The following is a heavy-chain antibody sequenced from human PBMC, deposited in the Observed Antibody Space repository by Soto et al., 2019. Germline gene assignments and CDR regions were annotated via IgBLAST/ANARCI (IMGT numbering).Heavy chain of an antibody. D-gene: IGHD3-10*01. CDR2: IWYDGSNK. CDR1: GFTFSSYG. Sequence: QVQLVESGGGVVQPGRSLRLSCAASGFTFSSYGMHWVRQAPGKGLEWVAVIWYDGSNKYYADSVKGRFTISRDNSKNTLYRQMNSLRADDTAVYYCARDITMVRGVIARYYYGMDVWGQGTTVTVSS. V-gene: IGHV3-33*01. J-gene: IGHJ6*02. CDR3: ARDITMVRGVIARYYYGMDV.